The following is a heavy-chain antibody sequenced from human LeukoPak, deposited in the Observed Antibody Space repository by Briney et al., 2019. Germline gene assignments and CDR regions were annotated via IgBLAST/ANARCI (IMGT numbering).Heavy chain of an antibody. CDR1: GFSVSTSGMC. Sequence: SGPALVKPTQTLTLTCTFSGFSVSTSGMCVSWIRQPPGKALEWLARIDWDDDKYYSTSLKTRLTISKDTSKNQVVLTMTNMDPVDTATYYCARIYGSGFFFDYWGQGTLVTVSS. CDR3: ARIYGSGFFFDY. D-gene: IGHD3-10*01. V-gene: IGHV2-70*11. J-gene: IGHJ4*02. CDR2: IDWDDDK.